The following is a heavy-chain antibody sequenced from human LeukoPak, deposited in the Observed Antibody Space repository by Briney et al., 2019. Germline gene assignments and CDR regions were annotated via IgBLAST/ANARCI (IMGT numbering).Heavy chain of an antibody. D-gene: IGHD2/OR15-2a*01. CDR2: IKQDGSEK. J-gene: IGHJ3*02. CDR3: ARAHFLEYDAFDI. CDR1: GFTFSSYW. V-gene: IGHV3-7*01. Sequence: GGSLRLSCAASGFTFSSYWMSWVRQAPGKGLEWEANIKQDGSEKYYVDSVKGRFTISRDNAKNSLYLQMSSLRAEDTAVYYCARAHFLEYDAFDIWGQGTMVTVSS.